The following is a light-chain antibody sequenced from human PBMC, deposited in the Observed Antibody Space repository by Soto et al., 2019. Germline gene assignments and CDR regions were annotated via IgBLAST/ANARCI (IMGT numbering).Light chain of an antibody. CDR1: QSVSSTY. CDR2: GAS. J-gene: IGKJ2*01. V-gene: IGKV3-20*01. CDR3: QQYGRSPPLT. Sequence: ERATLSCRASQSVSSTYIAWYQQNPGQAPRLLIYGASSRATGIPDRFSGSGSGTDFTLTISRLEPEDFAVYRCQQYGRSPPLTFGQGTKVDIK.